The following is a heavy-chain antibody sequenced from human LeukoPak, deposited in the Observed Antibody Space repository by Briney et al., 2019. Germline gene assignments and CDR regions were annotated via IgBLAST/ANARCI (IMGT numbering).Heavy chain of an antibody. CDR3: ARDSGWYFNY. CDR1: GFSFSDYR. J-gene: IGHJ4*02. V-gene: IGHV3-7*03. D-gene: IGHD6-19*01. Sequence: RGSLRLSCAASGFSFSDYRMTWVRQAPGKGLEWVANINQYGNEEYYVDSVKGRFTISRDNGKNSLYLQMSSLRAEDTAVYYCARDSGWYFNYWGQGTLVTVSS. CDR2: INQYGNEE.